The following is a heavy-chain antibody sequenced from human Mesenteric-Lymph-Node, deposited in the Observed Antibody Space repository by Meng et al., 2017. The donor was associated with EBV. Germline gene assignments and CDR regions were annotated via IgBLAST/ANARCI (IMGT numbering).Heavy chain of an antibody. CDR3: ARSPGWSSLDY. V-gene: IGHV4-4*02. CDR2: ISHSGRT. CDR1: GDAISISRW. J-gene: IGHJ4*02. D-gene: IGHD6-19*01. Sequence: QEWGPGLGKRSGTLSLTGAVSGDAISISRWWGWDRQPPGKGLEWIGEISHSGRTTYHPSLPIRVTISADKSQIPFSLKLNSVTAADTAVYYCARSPGWSSLDYWGQGTLVTVSS.